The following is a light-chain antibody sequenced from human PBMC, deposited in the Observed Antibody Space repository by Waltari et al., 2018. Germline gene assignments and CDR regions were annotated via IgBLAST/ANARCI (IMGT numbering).Light chain of an antibody. CDR1: QDIRKF. CDR2: DAS. V-gene: IGKV1-33*01. J-gene: IGKJ4*01. Sequence: DIQMTQSPSSLSASVGDRVTITCQASQDIRKFLTWFQQKPGTAPKVVIYDASNLEKGVPSRFSGSGSGTRFTLTISSLQPDDFATYYCQQYDILPLTFGGGTRVE. CDR3: QQYDILPLT.